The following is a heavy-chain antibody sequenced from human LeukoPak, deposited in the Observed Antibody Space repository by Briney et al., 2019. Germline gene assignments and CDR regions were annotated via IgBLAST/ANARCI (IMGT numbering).Heavy chain of an antibody. D-gene: IGHD3-22*01. Sequence: GALRLSCAASGFPFSTHSLNWVRQAPGKGLEWFSSISAGGDFVYYGDSVKGRFTMSRDNAKNSLHLQMDSLTAEDTAVYYCVRDKYDRSSYVYFDFWGHGTLVTVS. V-gene: IGHV3-21*01. J-gene: IGHJ4*01. CDR1: GFPFSTHS. CDR3: VRDKYDRSSYVYFDF. CDR2: ISAGGDFV.